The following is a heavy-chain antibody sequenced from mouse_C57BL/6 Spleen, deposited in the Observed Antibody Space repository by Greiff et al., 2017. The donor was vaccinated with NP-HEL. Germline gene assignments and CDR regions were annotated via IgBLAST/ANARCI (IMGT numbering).Heavy chain of an antibody. D-gene: IGHD3-2*02. J-gene: IGHJ4*01. CDR1: GYTFTSYW. Sequence: QVQLQQPGTELVKPGASVKLSCKASGYTFTSYWMHWVKQRPGQGLEWIGNINPSNGGTNYNEKFKSKATLTVDNSSSTAYMQLSSLTSEDSAVYNCARYGQIRRRRYDYAMDYWGQGTSVTVSS. CDR3: ARYGQIRRRRYDYAMDY. V-gene: IGHV1-53*01. CDR2: INPSNGGT.